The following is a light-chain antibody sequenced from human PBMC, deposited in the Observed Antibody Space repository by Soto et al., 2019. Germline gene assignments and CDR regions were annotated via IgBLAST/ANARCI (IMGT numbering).Light chain of an antibody. CDR1: TSNIGSNH. J-gene: IGLJ2*01. V-gene: IGLV1-47*01. CDR3: AAWDDSLSAVV. Sequence: QAVVTQPPSASGTPGQRVSISCSGSTSNIGSNHVSWYHQLPGTAPKLVVYGNNQRPSGVPDRFSGSKSGTSASLAISGLRPEDEADYFCAAWDDSLSAVVFGGGTKVTVL. CDR2: GNN.